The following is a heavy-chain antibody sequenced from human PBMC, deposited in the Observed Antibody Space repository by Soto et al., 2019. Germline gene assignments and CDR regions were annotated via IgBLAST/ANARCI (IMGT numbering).Heavy chain of an antibody. V-gene: IGHV4-34*01. CDR2: INHSGST. Sequence: PSETLSLTCAVYGGSFSGYYWSWIRQPPGKGLEWIGEINHSGSTNYNPSLKRRVTISVDTSKNQFSLMLSSVTAADTAIYYCATRITVFVLRIPPFDPWGQGTQVTNAS. J-gene: IGHJ5*02. CDR3: ATRITVFVLRIPPFDP. CDR1: GGSFSGYY. D-gene: IGHD1-20*01.